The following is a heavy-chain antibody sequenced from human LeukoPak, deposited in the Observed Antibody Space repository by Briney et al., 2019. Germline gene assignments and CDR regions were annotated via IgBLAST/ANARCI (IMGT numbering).Heavy chain of an antibody. CDR3: ARDHVASGWYDY. J-gene: IGHJ4*02. CDR2: ISANNGNP. V-gene: IGHV1-18*01. D-gene: IGHD6-19*01. CDR1: GYTFSRYG. Sequence: ASVKVSCKTSGYTFSRYGISWVRQAPGQGLEWMGWISANNGNPKYAQKLQGRVTMTIDTSSSTAYMELRSLKSDDTAVYYCARDHVASGWYDYWGQGTLVTVSS.